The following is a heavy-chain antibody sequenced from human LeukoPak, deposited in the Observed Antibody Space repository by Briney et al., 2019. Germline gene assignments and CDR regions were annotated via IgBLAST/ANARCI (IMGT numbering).Heavy chain of an antibody. D-gene: IGHD5-12*01. J-gene: IGHJ4*02. CDR1: GYTFTGYY. Sequence: GASVKVSCKASGYTFTGYYMHWVRQAPGQGLEWMGWINPNSGGTNYAQKFQGRVTMTRDTSISTAYMELSRLRSDDTAVYYCARNGLYSGYVFFDYWGQGTLVTVSS. V-gene: IGHV1-2*02. CDR2: INPNSGGT. CDR3: ARNGLYSGYVFFDY.